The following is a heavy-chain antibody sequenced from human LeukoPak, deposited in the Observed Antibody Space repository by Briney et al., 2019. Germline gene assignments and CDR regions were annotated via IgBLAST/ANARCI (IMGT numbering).Heavy chain of an antibody. CDR1: GFTFSSYG. CDR2: ISYDGSNK. V-gene: IGHV3-30*18. CDR3: AKDIDSNYYYDSSGYYTSDPPFFDY. D-gene: IGHD3-22*01. Sequence: RAGGSLRLSCAASGFTFSSYGMHWVRQAPGKGLEWVAVISYDGSNKYYADSVKGRFTISRDNSKNTLYLQMNSLRAEDTAGYYCAKDIDSNYYYDSSGYYTSDPPFFDYWGQGTLVTVSS. J-gene: IGHJ4*02.